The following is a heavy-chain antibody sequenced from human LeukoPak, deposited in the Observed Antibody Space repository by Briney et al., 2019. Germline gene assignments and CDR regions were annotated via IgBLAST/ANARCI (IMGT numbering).Heavy chain of an antibody. Sequence: PGGSLRLSCAASGFTFSGSAMHWVRQASGKGLEWVGRIRSKANSYATAYAASVKGRFTISRDDSKNTAYLQMDSLKTEDTAVYYCTRTYYYDSSGRGGAFDIWGQGTMVTVSS. V-gene: IGHV3-73*01. CDR1: GFTFSGSA. J-gene: IGHJ3*02. CDR2: IRSKANSYAT. D-gene: IGHD3-22*01. CDR3: TRTYYYDSSGRGGAFDI.